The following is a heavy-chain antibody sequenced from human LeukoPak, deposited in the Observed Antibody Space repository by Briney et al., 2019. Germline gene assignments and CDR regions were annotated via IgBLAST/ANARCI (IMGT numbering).Heavy chain of an antibody. D-gene: IGHD2-15*01. J-gene: IGHJ4*02. V-gene: IGHV3-23*01. CDR2: ISDNGGST. Sequence: QPGGSLRLSCAASGFQFSRSDMSWVRQAAGMGLEWVSHISDNGGSTNYADSVKGRFTISRDNSKNTLYLQMNSLRAEDTAVYYCAKNWEGYCSGGSCSDYWGQGTLVSVSS. CDR1: GFQFSRSD. CDR3: AKNWEGYCSGGSCSDY.